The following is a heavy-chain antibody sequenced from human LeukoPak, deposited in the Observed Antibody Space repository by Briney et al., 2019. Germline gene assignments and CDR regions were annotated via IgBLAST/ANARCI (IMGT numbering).Heavy chain of an antibody. Sequence: GGSLRLSCAASGFTFSNYGMHWVRQAPGKGLQWVAVISYTGSNEYYPDSVKGRFTISRDNSKNTLYLQMNSLRAEDTAVYYCAKGHYDSSGYYFDYWGQGTLVTVSS. CDR2: ISYTGSNE. CDR3: AKGHYDSSGYYFDY. J-gene: IGHJ4*02. D-gene: IGHD3-22*01. CDR1: GFTFSNYG. V-gene: IGHV3-30*18.